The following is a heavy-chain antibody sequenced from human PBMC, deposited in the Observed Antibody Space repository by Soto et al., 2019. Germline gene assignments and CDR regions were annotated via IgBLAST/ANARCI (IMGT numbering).Heavy chain of an antibody. CDR1: GGSISSYY. CDR3: ARDQKVATISYYYYMDV. D-gene: IGHD5-12*01. Sequence: SETLSLTCTVSGGSISSYYWSWIRQPPGKGLEWIGYIYYSGSPNYNPSLKSRVTISVDTSKNQFSLKLSSVTTADTAVYYCARDQKVATISYYYYMDVWGKGTTITVSS. CDR2: IYYSGSP. V-gene: IGHV4-59*01. J-gene: IGHJ6*03.